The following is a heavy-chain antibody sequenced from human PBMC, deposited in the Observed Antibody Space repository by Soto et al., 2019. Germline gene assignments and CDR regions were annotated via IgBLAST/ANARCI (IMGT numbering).Heavy chain of an antibody. CDR1: GVPRMSYW. CDR2: ISGSGGST. V-gene: IGHV3-23*01. CDR3: AKGEVYYYYGMDV. J-gene: IGHJ6*02. Sequence: GGSPRLSCSASGVPRMSYWMSLVRPAPGKGLEWVSAISGSGGSTYYADSVKGRFTISRDNSKNTLYLQMNSLRAEDTAVYYCAKGEVYYYYGMDVWGQGTTVTVSS.